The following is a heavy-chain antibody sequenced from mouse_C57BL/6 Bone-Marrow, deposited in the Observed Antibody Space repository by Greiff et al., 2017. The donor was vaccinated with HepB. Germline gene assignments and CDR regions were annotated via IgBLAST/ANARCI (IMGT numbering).Heavy chain of an antibody. Sequence: EVHLVESGTVLARPGASVKMSCKTSGYTFTSYWMHWVKQRPGQGLEWIGAIYPGNSDTSYNQKFKGKAKLTAVTSASTAYMELSSLTNEDSSVYYCTRRTVVATCDYWGQGTTLTVSS. J-gene: IGHJ2*01. V-gene: IGHV1-5*01. CDR3: TRRTVVATCDY. CDR1: GYTFTSYW. CDR2: IYPGNSDT. D-gene: IGHD1-1*01.